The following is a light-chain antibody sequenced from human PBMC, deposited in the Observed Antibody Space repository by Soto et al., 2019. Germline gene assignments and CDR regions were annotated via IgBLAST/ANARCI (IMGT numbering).Light chain of an antibody. CDR3: QQYNDWPPT. CDR1: QSVSGN. V-gene: IGKV3-15*01. CDR2: GAS. Sequence: EIVMTQPPATLSVSPGERATLSCRASQSVSGNLVWYQQKPGQAPRLLIYGASTRATGIPARFSGSGSGTEFTLTISSLQSEDFAVYYCQQYNDWPPTFGQGTKVEIK. J-gene: IGKJ1*01.